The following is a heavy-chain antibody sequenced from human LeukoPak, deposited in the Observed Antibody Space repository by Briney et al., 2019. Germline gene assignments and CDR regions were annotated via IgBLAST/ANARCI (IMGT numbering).Heavy chain of an antibody. CDR2: IYYSGST. Sequence: SETLSLTCAVYGGSFSSYYWSWIRQPPGKGLEWIGYIYYSGSTNYNPSLKSRVTISVDTSKNQFSLKLSSVTAADTAVYYCARDGYGGPATWGQGTLVTVSS. CDR3: ARDGYGGPAT. CDR1: GGSFSSYY. D-gene: IGHD4-23*01. J-gene: IGHJ5*02. V-gene: IGHV4-59*01.